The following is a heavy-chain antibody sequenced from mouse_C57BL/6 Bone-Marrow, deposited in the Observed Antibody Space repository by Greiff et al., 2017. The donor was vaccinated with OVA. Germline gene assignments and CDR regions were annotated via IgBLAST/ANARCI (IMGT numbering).Heavy chain of an antibody. D-gene: IGHD2-14*01. CDR2: IDPENGDT. CDR3: TTNYRAPFDY. Sequence: VTLKESGAELVRPGASVKLSCTASGFNIKDDYMHWVKQRPEQGLEWIGWIDPENGDTEYASKFQGKATITADTSSNTAYLQLSSLTSEDTAVYYCTTNYRAPFDYWGQGTTLTVSS. J-gene: IGHJ2*01. CDR1: GFNIKDDY. V-gene: IGHV14-4*01.